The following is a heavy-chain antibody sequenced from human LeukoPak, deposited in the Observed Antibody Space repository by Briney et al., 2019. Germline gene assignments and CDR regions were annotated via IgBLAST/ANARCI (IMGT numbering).Heavy chain of an antibody. V-gene: IGHV3-66*01. CDR2: IYSGDDT. Sequence: PGGSLRLSCAASGVTVSSNYMSWVRQAPGKGLEWVSVIYSGDDTYYADSVKGRFTISRDNAKNSLYLQMNSLRAEDTAVYYCARDGAAAVLGAEYFQHWGQGTLVTVSS. CDR3: ARDGAAAVLGAEYFQH. D-gene: IGHD6-13*01. J-gene: IGHJ1*01. CDR1: GVTVSSNY.